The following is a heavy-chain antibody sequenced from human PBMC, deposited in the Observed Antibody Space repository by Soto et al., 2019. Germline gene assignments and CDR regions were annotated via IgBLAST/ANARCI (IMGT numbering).Heavy chain of an antibody. D-gene: IGHD2-21*01. V-gene: IGHV4-31*03. J-gene: IGHJ6*04. CDR3: ERVGCGGEGYGIIYHYYGMDV. CDR2: IYYSGST. Sequence: PTETLSLTCTVSGGSISSGGYYWSWIRQHPGKGLEWIGYIYYSGSTYYNPSLKSRVTISVDTSKNQFSLKLSSVTAADTAVYYCERVGCGGEGYGIIYHYYGMDVWGKXTTGTVS. CDR1: GGSISSGGYY.